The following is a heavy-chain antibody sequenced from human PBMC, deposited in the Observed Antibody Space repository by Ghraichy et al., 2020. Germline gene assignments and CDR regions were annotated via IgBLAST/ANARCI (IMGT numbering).Heavy chain of an antibody. CDR1: GGSITDSSYY. J-gene: IGHJ5*01. Sequence: AETLSLTCTVSGGSITDSSYYWGWVRQPPGKGLEWIASFYFSGSTYYNPSLKGRLSFSHDASRGKFSLRLAAVTAADTAVYFCARARTMVHLPFDSWGPGTLVTVAS. V-gene: IGHV4-39*07. CDR2: FYFSGST. D-gene: IGHD4/OR15-4a*01. CDR3: ARARTMVHLPFDS.